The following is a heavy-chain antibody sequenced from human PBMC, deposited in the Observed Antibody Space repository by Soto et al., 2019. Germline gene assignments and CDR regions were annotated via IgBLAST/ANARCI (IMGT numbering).Heavy chain of an antibody. D-gene: IGHD6-6*01. V-gene: IGHV3-21*01. CDR3: ARDASSIAASTFFDY. CDR1: GFTFSSYS. Sequence: GGSLRLSCAASGFTFSSYSMNWVRQAPGKGLEWVSSISSSSSYIYYADSVKGRFTISRDNAKNSLYLQMNSLRAEDTAVYYCARDASSIAASTFFDYWGQGTLVTVSS. J-gene: IGHJ4*02. CDR2: ISSSSSYI.